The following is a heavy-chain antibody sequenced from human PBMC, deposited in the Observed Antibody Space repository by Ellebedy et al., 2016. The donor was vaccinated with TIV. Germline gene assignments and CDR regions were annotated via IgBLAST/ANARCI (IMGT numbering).Heavy chain of an antibody. Sequence: PGGSLRLSCAASGFTFSSYAMSWVRQAPGKGLEWVLAISGSGGSTYYADSVKGRFTISRDNSKNTLYLQMNSLRAEDTAVYYCAALYGSGSYLDYWGQGTLVTVSS. CDR1: GFTFSSYA. J-gene: IGHJ4*02. D-gene: IGHD3-10*01. CDR3: AALYGSGSYLDY. CDR2: ISGSGGST. V-gene: IGHV3-23*01.